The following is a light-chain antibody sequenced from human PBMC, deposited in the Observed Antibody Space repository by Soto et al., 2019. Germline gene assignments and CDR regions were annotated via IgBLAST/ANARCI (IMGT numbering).Light chain of an antibody. CDR1: SRYVGGYNY. CDR2: DVS. J-gene: IGLJ1*01. Sequence: QSALTQPASVSGSPGQSITISCTGTSRYVGGYNYVSWYQQHPGKAPKLMIYDVSNRPSGVPNRFSGSKSGNTASLTISGLQAEDEADYYCSSYTSSTPYVFGTGTKVTVL. CDR3: SSYTSSTPYV. V-gene: IGLV2-14*01.